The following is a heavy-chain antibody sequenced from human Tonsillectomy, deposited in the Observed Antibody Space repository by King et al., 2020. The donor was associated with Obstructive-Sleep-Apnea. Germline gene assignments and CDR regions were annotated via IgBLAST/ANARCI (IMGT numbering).Heavy chain of an antibody. CDR1: GGSISTKSFY. Sequence: QLQESGPGLVRPSETLSLTCTVSGGSISTKSFYWGWIRPSPGNGLEWIGSISYNGNTDDNPSLKGRVTMSVDTPKNQFSLRLTSVTATDTAVYYCAGQPYYSASGTHYHRAFYFNHWGRGTRVTVSA. CDR3: AGQPYYSASGTHYHRAFYFNH. J-gene: IGHJ4*02. V-gene: IGHV4-39*01. CDR2: ISYNGNT. D-gene: IGHD3-10*01.